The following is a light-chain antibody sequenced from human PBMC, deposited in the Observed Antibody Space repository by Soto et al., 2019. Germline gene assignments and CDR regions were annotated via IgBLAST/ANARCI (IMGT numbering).Light chain of an antibody. CDR2: DDD. J-gene: IGLJ1*01. Sequence: SELRQPASVSAAPGQTDTISCSGSSSNIGGNSVSWYQQLPGTAPKLLIYDDDKRPSGIPDRFSGSKSGTSATLGITGFQTGDEADYYCGSWDRSLSASVFGTGTKVTVL. CDR3: GSWDRSLSASV. V-gene: IGLV1-51*01. CDR1: SSNIGGNS.